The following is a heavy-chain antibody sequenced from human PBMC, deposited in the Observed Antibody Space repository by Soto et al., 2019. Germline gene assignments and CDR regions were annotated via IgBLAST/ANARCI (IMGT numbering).Heavy chain of an antibody. J-gene: IGHJ4*02. CDR1: CCATRSRHYQ. CDR3: ARLSGTYNDRYFDF. Sequence: SETLSRIYSDSCCATRSRHYQWVWIRQPPGKGLEWIGNVYYNGNTFYTPSLKSRLTISVDTSNNQFSLRLKSVTAADTALYYCARLSGTYNDRYFDFWGQG. V-gene: IGHV4-39*01. D-gene: IGHD1-26*01. CDR2: VYYNGNT.